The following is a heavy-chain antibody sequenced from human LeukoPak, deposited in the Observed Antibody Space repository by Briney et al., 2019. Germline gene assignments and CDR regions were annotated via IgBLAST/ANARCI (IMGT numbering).Heavy chain of an antibody. J-gene: IGHJ4*02. V-gene: IGHV4-38-2*02. Sequence: PSETLSLTCAVPGNSISSVYYWGWIRQPPGKGLEWIGSIYHSGSIYYNPSLKSRATISVDTSKNQFSLNLSSVTAADTAMYYCARDLGSVVPTTMGVFDFWGQGTLVTVSS. CDR1: GNSISSVYY. CDR3: ARDLGSVVPTTMGVFDF. CDR2: IYHSGSI. D-gene: IGHD2-2*01.